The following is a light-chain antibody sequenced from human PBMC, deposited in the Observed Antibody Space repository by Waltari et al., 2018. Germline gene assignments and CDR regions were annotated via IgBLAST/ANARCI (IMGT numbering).Light chain of an antibody. J-gene: IGKJ2*01. CDR3: QQYNNWPPYT. CDR1: QSVSSN. CDR2: GAS. V-gene: IGKV3-15*01. Sequence: EIVMTQSPATLSVSPGERATLSCRASQSVSSNLAWYQQKPGQAPRLLIYGASTRATGIPARFSGRGSGTEFTLTISSLQSEDFAVYYCQQYNNWPPYTFGQGTKLKIK.